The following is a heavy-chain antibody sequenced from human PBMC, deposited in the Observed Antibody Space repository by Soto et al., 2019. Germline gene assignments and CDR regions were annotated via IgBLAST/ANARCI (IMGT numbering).Heavy chain of an antibody. CDR1: GLTLSNHA. CDR3: VPGSSGTRGEDS. Sequence: GGSLRLSCAASGLTLSNHAMTWVRQAPGKGLDWVSTVSEYGDVAYYADSVRGRFTISRDNSKNTLYLQLNNLRVEDTAVYYCVPGSSGTRGEDSWGPGVVVTVSS. D-gene: IGHD3-10*01. V-gene: IGHV3-23*01. CDR2: VSEYGDVA. J-gene: IGHJ4*02.